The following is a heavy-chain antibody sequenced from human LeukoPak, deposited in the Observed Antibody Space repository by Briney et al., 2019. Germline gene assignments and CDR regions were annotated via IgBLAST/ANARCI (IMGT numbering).Heavy chain of an antibody. CDR3: ARDLHPRYYLPDY. J-gene: IGHJ4*02. CDR2: IKEDGSET. V-gene: IGHV3-7*04. CDR1: AFAFSSNW. Sequence: GGSLRLSCVASAFAFSSNWMSWVRQAPGKGLEWVASIKEDGSETYYVDSVKGRFTIARDNAKNSLYLQMNSLRAEDTAVYYCARDLHPRYYLPDYWGQGTLVTVSS. D-gene: IGHD1-26*01.